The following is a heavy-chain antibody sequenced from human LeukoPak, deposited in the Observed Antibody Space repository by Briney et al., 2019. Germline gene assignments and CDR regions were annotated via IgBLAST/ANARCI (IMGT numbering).Heavy chain of an antibody. D-gene: IGHD4-17*01. CDR2: ISSSGSTI. CDR3: ATPLDYGDDDAFDI. CDR1: GFTFSDYY. J-gene: IGHJ3*02. Sequence: GGSLRLSCAASGFTFSDYYMSWIRQAPGKGLEWVSYISSSGSTIYYADSVKGRFTISMDNAKNSLYLQMNSLRAEDTAVYYCATPLDYGDDDAFDIWGQGTMVTVSS. V-gene: IGHV3-11*01.